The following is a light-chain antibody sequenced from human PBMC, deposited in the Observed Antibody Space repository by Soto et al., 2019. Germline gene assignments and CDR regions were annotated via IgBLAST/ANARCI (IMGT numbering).Light chain of an antibody. CDR1: SSDVGGYNY. Sequence: QSVLTQPASVSGSPGQSITISCTGTSSDVGGYNYVSWYQQHPGKAPKLMIYDVSNRPSGVSNRFSGSKSGNTASLTIPGLQAGDEADYFRRSYTSSSTLFGTGTKVTVL. V-gene: IGLV2-14*01. CDR3: RSYTSSSTL. CDR2: DVS. J-gene: IGLJ1*01.